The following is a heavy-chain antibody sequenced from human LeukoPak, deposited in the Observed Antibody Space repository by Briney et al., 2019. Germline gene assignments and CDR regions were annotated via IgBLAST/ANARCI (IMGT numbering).Heavy chain of an antibody. V-gene: IGHV3-20*04. Sequence: PGGSLRLSCTAAGFTFDDYGMSWVRQIPGKGLEWVAGITWNGGSTDYAVSVRGRFTISRDNAKKSLYLQMNSLRAEDTAVYYCARDLGYSYGSEPPPFDYWGQGTLVTVSS. D-gene: IGHD5-18*01. CDR3: ARDLGYSYGSEPPPFDY. CDR1: GFTFDDYG. J-gene: IGHJ4*02. CDR2: ITWNGGST.